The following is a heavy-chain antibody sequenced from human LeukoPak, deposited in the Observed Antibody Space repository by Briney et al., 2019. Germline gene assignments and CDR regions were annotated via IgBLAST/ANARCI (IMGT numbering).Heavy chain of an antibody. CDR3: ATEQVSGSAWGFDC. Sequence: PSETLSLTCTVSGGSISSYLWSWIRQPAGKGLEWLGRIHASGTTTYSPSLQSRLTMSVDTSKKKISLRLSSVTAADTAVYYCATEQVSGSAWGFDCWGQGSLVTVSS. J-gene: IGHJ4*02. CDR2: IHASGTT. CDR1: GGSISSYL. D-gene: IGHD6-19*01. V-gene: IGHV4-4*07.